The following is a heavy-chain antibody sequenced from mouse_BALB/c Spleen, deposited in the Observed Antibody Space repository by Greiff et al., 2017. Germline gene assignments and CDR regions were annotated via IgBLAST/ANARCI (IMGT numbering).Heavy chain of an antibody. D-gene: IGHD2-3*01. CDR3: ARGHDGYYGWYFDV. J-gene: IGHJ1*01. V-gene: IGHV5-6-5*01. CDR2: ISSGGST. Sequence: EVMLVESGGGLVKPGGSLKLSCAASGFTFSSYAMSWVRQTPEKRLEWVASISSGGSTYYPDSVKGRFTISRDNARNILYLQMSSLRSEDTAMYYCARGHDGYYGWYFDVWGAGTTVTVSS. CDR1: GFTFSSYA.